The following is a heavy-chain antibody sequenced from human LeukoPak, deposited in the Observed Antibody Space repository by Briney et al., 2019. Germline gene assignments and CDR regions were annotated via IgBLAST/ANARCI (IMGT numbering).Heavy chain of an antibody. D-gene: IGHD3-10*01. V-gene: IGHV3-21*03. CDR1: GFTFSSYS. CDR2: ISSSSYT. Sequence: GGSLRLSCAASGFTFSSYSMTWVRQAPGKGLEWVSSISSSSYTYYADSVKGRFTISRDNAKNSLYLQVNSLRVEDTAVYYCARSQFGELLNGFDYWGQGTLVTVSS. J-gene: IGHJ4*02. CDR3: ARSQFGELLNGFDY.